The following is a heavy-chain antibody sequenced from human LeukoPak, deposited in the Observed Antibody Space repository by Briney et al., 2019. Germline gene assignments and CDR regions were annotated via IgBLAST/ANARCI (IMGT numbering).Heavy chain of an antibody. Sequence: ASVKVSCTVSGYTLTELSMHWVRQAPGKGHEWMGGFDPEDGETIYAQKFQSRVIITEDTTTNTAYMELSSLRSEDTAVYYCATDLVSGSGGLFDYWGQGTLVTVSS. J-gene: IGHJ4*02. CDR2: FDPEDGET. D-gene: IGHD6-19*01. CDR3: ATDLVSGSGGLFDY. V-gene: IGHV1-24*01. CDR1: GYTLTELS.